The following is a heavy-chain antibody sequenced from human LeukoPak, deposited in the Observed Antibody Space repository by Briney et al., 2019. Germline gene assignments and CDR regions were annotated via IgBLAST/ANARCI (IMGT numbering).Heavy chain of an antibody. CDR2: ISGSGGST. J-gene: IGHJ4*02. V-gene: IGHV3-23*01. CDR3: ARASGYTSGWPFDY. D-gene: IGHD6-19*01. Sequence: GGSLRLSCAASGFTFTSYAMSWVRQAPGKGLEWVSAISGSGGSTYYADSVKGRFTISRDNSKNTLYLQMNSLRAEDTAVYYCARASGYTSGWPFDYWGQGILVTVSS. CDR1: GFTFTSYA.